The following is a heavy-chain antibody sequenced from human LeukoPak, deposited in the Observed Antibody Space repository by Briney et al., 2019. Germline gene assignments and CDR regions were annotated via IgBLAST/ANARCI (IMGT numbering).Heavy chain of an antibody. CDR3: ASPGVDCGGDCYPNSYYFDY. CDR2: ISSSSSYI. Sequence: GGPLRLSCAASGFTFSSYSMNWVRQAPGKGLEWVSSISSSSSYIYYADSVKGRFTISRDNAKNSLYLQMNSLRAEDTAVYYCASPGVDCGGDCYPNSYYFDYWGQGTLVTVSS. CDR1: GFTFSSYS. J-gene: IGHJ4*02. V-gene: IGHV3-21*01. D-gene: IGHD2-21*02.